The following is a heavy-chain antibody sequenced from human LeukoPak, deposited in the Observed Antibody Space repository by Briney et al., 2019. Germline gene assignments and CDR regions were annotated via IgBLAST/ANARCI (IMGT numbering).Heavy chain of an antibody. J-gene: IGHJ1*01. V-gene: IGHV4-30-4*08. CDR1: GGSISSGDYY. CDR2: IYYSGST. CDR3: ASIPKSGYFQH. D-gene: IGHD2-2*02. Sequence: PSQALSVTCTVSGGSISSGDYYWSWIRQPPGKGLEWIGYIYYSGSTYYNPSLKSRVTISVDTSKNQFSLKLSSVTAADTAVYYCASIPKSGYFQHWGQGTLVTVSS.